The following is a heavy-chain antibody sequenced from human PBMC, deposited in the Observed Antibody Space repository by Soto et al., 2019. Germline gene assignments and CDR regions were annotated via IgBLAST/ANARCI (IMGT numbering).Heavy chain of an antibody. D-gene: IGHD4-17*01. CDR2: ISAYNGNT. J-gene: IGHJ4*02. CDR3: ARVRDYGDPSRGSQADY. CDR1: GYTFTSYG. V-gene: IGHV1-18*01. Sequence: ASVKVSCKASGYTFTSYGISWVRQAPGQGLEWMGWISAYNGNTNYAQKLQGRVTMTTDTSTSTAYMELRSLRSDDTAVYYCARVRDYGDPSRGSQADYWGQGTLVTVSS.